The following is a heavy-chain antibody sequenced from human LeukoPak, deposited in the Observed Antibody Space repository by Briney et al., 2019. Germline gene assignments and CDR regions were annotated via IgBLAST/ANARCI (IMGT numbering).Heavy chain of an antibody. D-gene: IGHD2-21*02. J-gene: IGHJ4*02. CDR3: ARASEAYCGGDCYFYFDY. Sequence: GGSLRLSCAVSGFSFSSFGMIWVRQAPGKGLEWLASISGSGDFIYYADSVKGRFTISKDNTKNSVHLQLTSLRAEDTAVYYCARASEAYCGGDCYFYFDYWGQGTRVTVSS. CDR1: GFSFSSFG. CDR2: ISGSGDFI. V-gene: IGHV3-21*01.